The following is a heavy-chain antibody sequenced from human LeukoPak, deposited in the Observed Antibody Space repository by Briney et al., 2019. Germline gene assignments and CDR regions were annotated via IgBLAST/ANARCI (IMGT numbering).Heavy chain of an antibody. CDR3: ARTLMEQVVRGGFDY. J-gene: IGHJ4*02. V-gene: IGHV3-74*01. CDR2: ISGDGSMT. Sequence: GGSLRLSCAAAGFTFSTHWMYWVRHAPGRELVWVSRISGDGSMTSYADSVKGRFTISRDNSKNTLYLQMNSLRAGDTAVYYCARTLMEQVVRGGFDYWGQGTQVTVSS. D-gene: IGHD3-10*01. CDR1: GFTFSTHW.